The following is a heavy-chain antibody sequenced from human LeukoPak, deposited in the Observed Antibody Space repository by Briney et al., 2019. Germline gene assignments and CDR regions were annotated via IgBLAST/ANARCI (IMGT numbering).Heavy chain of an antibody. Sequence: SETLSLTCTVSGGSISSYYWSWIRQPPGKGLEWIGYIYYSGSTNYNPSLKSRVTISVDTSKNQLSLKLSSVTAADTAVYYCAREGSIVVVPAAITRWFDPWGQGTLVTVSS. CDR2: IYYSGST. J-gene: IGHJ5*02. D-gene: IGHD2-2*02. V-gene: IGHV4-59*01. CDR3: AREGSIVVVPAAITRWFDP. CDR1: GGSISSYY.